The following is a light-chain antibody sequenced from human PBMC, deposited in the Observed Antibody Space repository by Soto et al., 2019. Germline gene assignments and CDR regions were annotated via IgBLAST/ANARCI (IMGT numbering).Light chain of an antibody. J-gene: IGKJ5*01. V-gene: IGKV3-15*01. CDR2: GAS. Sequence: IVLTQAPSTLSLSPAEIATLSNRASQSVSSNLAWYQQKPGLAPRLLIYGASTRATGIPARFSGSGSGTDFTLTISCLQSEDFATYYCQQYYSYPFTFGQGTRLEIK. CDR3: QQYYSYPFT. CDR1: QSVSSN.